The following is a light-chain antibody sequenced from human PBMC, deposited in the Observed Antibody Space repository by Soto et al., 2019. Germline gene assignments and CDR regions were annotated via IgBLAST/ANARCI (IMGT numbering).Light chain of an antibody. CDR1: QNLGTLY. Sequence: EIVLTQSPGTLSLSPGERGTLSCRASQNLGTLYLAWFQQKSGQAPRLLIYSASRRATGIPERFTGSGSGTDFTLTINRVEPEDFAVYFCQQYAGSPRTFGQGTKVEIK. CDR3: QQYAGSPRT. J-gene: IGKJ1*01. V-gene: IGKV3-20*01. CDR2: SAS.